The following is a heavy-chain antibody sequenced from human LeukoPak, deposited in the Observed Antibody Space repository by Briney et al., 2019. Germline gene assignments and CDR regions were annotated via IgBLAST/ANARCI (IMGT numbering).Heavy chain of an antibody. J-gene: IGHJ3*02. D-gene: IGHD3-16*01. CDR2: IYYSGST. V-gene: IGHV4-39*01. CDR1: GGSISSSSYY. CDR3: ARRGGDAFDI. Sequence: SETLSLTCTVSGGSISSSSYYWGWIRQPPGKGLEWIGSIYYSGSTYYNPSLKSRVTISVDTSKNQFSLKLSSVTAADTAVYYCARRGGDAFDIRGQGTMVTVSS.